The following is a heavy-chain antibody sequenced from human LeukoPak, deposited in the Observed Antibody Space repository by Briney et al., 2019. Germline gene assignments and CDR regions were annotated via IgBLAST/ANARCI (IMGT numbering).Heavy chain of an antibody. D-gene: IGHD3-22*01. CDR2: IIPIFGTA. CDR1: GGIFSSYA. Sequence: SVTVSCKASGGIFSSYAISWVRQAPGQGLEWMGGIIPIFGTANYAQKFQGRVTITTDESTNTAYMELSSLRSEDTAVYYCARVVTMMGQWYFDYWGQGTLVTVSS. V-gene: IGHV1-69*05. CDR3: ARVVTMMGQWYFDY. J-gene: IGHJ4*02.